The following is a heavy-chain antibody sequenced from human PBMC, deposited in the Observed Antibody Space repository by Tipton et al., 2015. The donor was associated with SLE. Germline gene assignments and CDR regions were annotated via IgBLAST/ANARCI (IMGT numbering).Heavy chain of an antibody. CDR1: GDSISNFY. Sequence: LRLSCTLSGDSISNFYWSWIRQPPGKGLEWIGYIYYSGNTNYNPSLKSRVTISVDRSKTQFSLNLSSVTAADTAVYYCARLYSTTEAVYYYGMDVWGQGTTVTVSS. J-gene: IGHJ6*02. D-gene: IGHD4-11*01. V-gene: IGHV4-59*01. CDR2: IYYSGNT. CDR3: ARLYSTTEAVYYYGMDV.